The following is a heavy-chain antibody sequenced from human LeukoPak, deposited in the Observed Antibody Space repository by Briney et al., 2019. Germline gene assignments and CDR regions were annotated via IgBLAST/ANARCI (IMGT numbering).Heavy chain of an antibody. Sequence: GSLRLSCAASGSTFSSYGMHWVRQAPGKGLEWVAFIRYDGSNKYYADSVKGRFTISRDNSKNTLYLQMNSLRAEDTAVYYCAKDTYYYDSSGYYPFDYWGQGTLVTVSS. V-gene: IGHV3-30*02. CDR1: GSTFSSYG. J-gene: IGHJ4*02. CDR3: AKDTYYYDSSGYYPFDY. CDR2: IRYDGSNK. D-gene: IGHD3-22*01.